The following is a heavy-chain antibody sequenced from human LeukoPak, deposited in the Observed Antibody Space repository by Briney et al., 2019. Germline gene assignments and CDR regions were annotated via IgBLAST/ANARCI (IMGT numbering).Heavy chain of an antibody. V-gene: IGHV4-4*07. D-gene: IGHD1-26*01. J-gene: IGHJ4*02. CDR1: GGSISSYY. CDR3: ARVAPWELLKGGFDY. Sequence: SETLSLTCTVSGGSISSYYWSLIRQPAGKGLEWIGRIYTSGSTNYNPSLKSRVTMSVDTSKNQFSLKLSSVTAADTAVYYCARVAPWELLKGGFDYWGQGTLVTVSS. CDR2: IYTSGST.